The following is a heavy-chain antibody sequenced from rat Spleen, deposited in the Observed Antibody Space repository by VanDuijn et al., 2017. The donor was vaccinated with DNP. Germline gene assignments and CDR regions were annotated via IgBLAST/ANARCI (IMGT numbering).Heavy chain of an antibody. CDR2: ITTGGGYT. CDR3: ARRDTFYYFDY. Sequence: EVQLVESGGDLVQPGRSLKLSCVASGFTFNNYWMTWIRQVPAKGLEWVASITTGGGYTYYRDSVKGRFTISRDNAKSTLYLQMDSLRSEETATYYCARRDTFYYFDYWGQGVMVTVSS. V-gene: IGHV5S11*01. J-gene: IGHJ2*01. D-gene: IGHD2-2*01. CDR1: GFTFNNYW.